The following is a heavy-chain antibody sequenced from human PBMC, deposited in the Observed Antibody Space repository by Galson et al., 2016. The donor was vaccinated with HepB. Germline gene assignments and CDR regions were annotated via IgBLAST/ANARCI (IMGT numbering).Heavy chain of an antibody. D-gene: IGHD2-2*01. V-gene: IGHV1-69*13. CDR3: ATNDINQLRKYYGLDV. CDR1: GDTFSSYP. J-gene: IGHJ6*02. Sequence: VKVSCKASGDTFSSYPITWVRQAPGQGLEWMGGIIPIFATANYAQKFQGRVTITADESSSSAYMELSSLTSEDTAVYYCATNDINQLRKYYGLDVWGQGTPFTVSS. CDR2: IIPIFATA.